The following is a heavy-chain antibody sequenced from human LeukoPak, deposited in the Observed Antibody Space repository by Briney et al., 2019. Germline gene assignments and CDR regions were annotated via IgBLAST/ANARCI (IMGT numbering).Heavy chain of an antibody. CDR3: AKGRWLQLDMDY. J-gene: IGHJ4*02. D-gene: IGHD5-24*01. Sequence: QTGGSLRLSCAASGFTFSSYAMSWVRQAPGKGLEWVSAISGSGGSIYYADSVKGRFTISRDNSKNTLYLQMNSLRAEDTAVYYCAKGRWLQLDMDYWGQGTRVTVSS. V-gene: IGHV3-23*01. CDR1: GFTFSSYA. CDR2: ISGSGGSI.